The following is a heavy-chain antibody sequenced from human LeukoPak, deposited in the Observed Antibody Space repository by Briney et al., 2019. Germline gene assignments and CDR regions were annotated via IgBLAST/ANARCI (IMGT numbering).Heavy chain of an antibody. CDR3: ARGYDKPDY. CDR1: GFTFGSYG. J-gene: IGHJ4*01. Sequence: GGSLRLSWAASGFTFGSYGMHWVRQAPGKGPEWVAVIWYDGSNIYYADSVKGRFTISRDNSKNTLFLQMNSLRAEDTAVYYCARGYDKPDYWGQGTLVTVSS. CDR2: IWYDGSNI. D-gene: IGHD3-3*01. V-gene: IGHV3-33*01.